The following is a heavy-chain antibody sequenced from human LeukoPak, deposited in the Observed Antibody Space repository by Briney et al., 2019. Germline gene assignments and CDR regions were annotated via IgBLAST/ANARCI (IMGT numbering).Heavy chain of an antibody. D-gene: IGHD1-26*01. CDR1: GFTFSSYG. Sequence: GGSLRLSCTASGFTFSSYGIHWVRQAPGKGLEWVGRIKSKTDGGTTDYPAPVKGRFTISRDDSENTVYLQMNSLKTEDTAVYYCTTYSGRWGYFDYWGQGTLVTVSS. CDR2: IKSKTDGGTT. J-gene: IGHJ4*02. CDR3: TTYSGRWGYFDY. V-gene: IGHV3-15*01.